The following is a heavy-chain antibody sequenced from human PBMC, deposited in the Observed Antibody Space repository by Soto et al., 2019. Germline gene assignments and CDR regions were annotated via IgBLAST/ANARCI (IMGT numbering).Heavy chain of an antibody. J-gene: IGHJ3*02. CDR2: IYYSGST. D-gene: IGHD3-22*01. V-gene: IGHV4-30-4*01. CDR3: ARERSREVYYYDSSGYYPDVFDI. CDR1: GGSISSGDYY. Sequence: SETLSLTCTVSGGSISSGDYYWSWIRQPPGKGLEWIGYIYYSGSTYYNPSLKSRVTISVDTSKNQFSLKLSSVTAADTAVYYCARERSREVYYYDSSGYYPDVFDIWGQGTMVIVSS.